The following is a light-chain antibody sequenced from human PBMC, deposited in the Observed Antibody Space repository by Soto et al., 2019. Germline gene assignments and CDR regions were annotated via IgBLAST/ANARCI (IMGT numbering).Light chain of an antibody. CDR3: SSYTSSRTGV. J-gene: IGLJ1*01. CDR2: EVS. Sequence: QSALTQPASVSGSPGQSITISCTGTSSDVGGYNYVSWYQQHPGKAPKLMIYEVSNRPSGVSNRFSGSKSGNTASLTISGLQAEDDADYYCSSYTSSRTGVFGTGTKLTVL. V-gene: IGLV2-14*01. CDR1: SSDVGGYNY.